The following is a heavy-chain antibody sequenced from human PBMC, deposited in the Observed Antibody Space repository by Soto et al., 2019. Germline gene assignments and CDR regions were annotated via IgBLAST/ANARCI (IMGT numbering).Heavy chain of an antibody. CDR2: LYPGGST. V-gene: IGHV3-53*01. CDR3: GRARGEVHTHPSHDAFNI. J-gene: IGHJ3*02. CDR1: GFIVSDNV. Sequence: PGGSLRLSCAASGFIVSDNVMIWVRQAPGRGLEWVSALYPGGSTYYADAVRGRFIISRDNSKNSLFLQMNSLRAEDTAVYYCGRARGEVHTHPSHDAFNIWGQGTMVTVSS. D-gene: IGHD3-10*01.